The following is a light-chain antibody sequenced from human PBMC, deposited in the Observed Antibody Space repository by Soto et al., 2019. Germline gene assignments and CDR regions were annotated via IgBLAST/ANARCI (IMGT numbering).Light chain of an antibody. CDR2: DVS. CDR1: SSDVGGYNY. V-gene: IGLV2-14*01. CDR3: SSYTSSSTRV. J-gene: IGLJ2*01. Sequence: QSALTQPASVSGSPGQSITISCTGTSSDVGGYNYVSWYQQHPGKAPKLMIYDVSNRPSGVSNRFSGSKSGKTASLTISGLQAEDGADYYCSSYTSSSTRVFGGGTKLTVL.